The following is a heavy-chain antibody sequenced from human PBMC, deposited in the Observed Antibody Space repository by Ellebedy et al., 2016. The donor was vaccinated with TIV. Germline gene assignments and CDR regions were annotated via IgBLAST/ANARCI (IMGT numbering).Heavy chain of an antibody. V-gene: IGHV3-7*03. J-gene: IGHJ2*01. CDR1: GFTFTTYA. Sequence: GESLKISCAASGFTFTTYALHWVRQAPGKGLEWVANISQDGSEKYVVDSVKGRFAISRDNAKNSLYLQTGGLRAEDTALYYCARGRTANWYFDLWGRGTLVSVSS. D-gene: IGHD1-1*01. CDR2: ISQDGSEK. CDR3: ARGRTANWYFDL.